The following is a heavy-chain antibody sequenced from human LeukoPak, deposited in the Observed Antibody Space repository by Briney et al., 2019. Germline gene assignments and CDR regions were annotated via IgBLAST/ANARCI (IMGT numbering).Heavy chain of an antibody. CDR1: GGSINNINYN. CDR2: VSYSGTR. CDR3: ARKSFDAFDI. Sequence: SETLSLTCVVSGGSINNINYNWGWIRQPPGKGLEWIGTVSYSGTRYYSPSLRGRLTMSVDTSKNHLSLRLNSVSAADTAVYYCARKSFDAFDIWGQGTRVTVSS. V-gene: IGHV4-39*02. J-gene: IGHJ3*02.